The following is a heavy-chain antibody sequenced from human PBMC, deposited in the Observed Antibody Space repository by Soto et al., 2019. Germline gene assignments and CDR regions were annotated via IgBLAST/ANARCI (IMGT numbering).Heavy chain of an antibody. CDR2: ISSSGGTT. V-gene: IGHV3-23*01. Sequence: PGGSLRLSCAASGFTFSDYAMSWVRQAPGKGLEWVSSISSSGGTTSYTDSVKGRFTISRDNSKNTLFLQMNGLRAEDTAIYYCTKEPKKSISHDYWGLGTLVTVSS. CDR3: TKEPKKSISHDY. J-gene: IGHJ4*02. CDR1: GFTFSDYA. D-gene: IGHD2-21*01.